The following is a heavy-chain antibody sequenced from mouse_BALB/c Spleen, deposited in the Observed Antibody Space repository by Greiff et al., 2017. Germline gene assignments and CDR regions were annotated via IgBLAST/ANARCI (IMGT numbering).Heavy chain of an antibody. CDR2: IRNKANGYTT. CDR1: GFTFTDYY. V-gene: IGHV7-3*02. Sequence: EVQLVESGGGLVQPGGSLRLSCATSGFTFTDYYMSWVRQPPGKALEWLGFIRNKANGYTTEYSASVKGRFTISRDNSQSILYLQMNTLRAEDSATYYCARDGNSFMDYWGQGTSVTVSS. CDR3: ARDGNSFMDY. D-gene: IGHD2-1*01. J-gene: IGHJ4*01.